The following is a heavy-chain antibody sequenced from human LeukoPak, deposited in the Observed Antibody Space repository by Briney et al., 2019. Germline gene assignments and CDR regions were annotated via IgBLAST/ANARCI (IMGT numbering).Heavy chain of an antibody. V-gene: IGHV4-38-2*02. CDR2: IYHSGNT. J-gene: IGHJ4*02. D-gene: IGHD4-17*01. CDR1: YYSISSGYY. Sequence: SETLSLTCSVSYYSISSGYYWGWIRRPPGKGLEWIGSIYHSGNTYYNPSLKSRATISIDTSYNQFSLKLNSVTAADTAVYYCAKMTIHGDSVVWGQGRLVTVSS. CDR3: AKMTIHGDSVV.